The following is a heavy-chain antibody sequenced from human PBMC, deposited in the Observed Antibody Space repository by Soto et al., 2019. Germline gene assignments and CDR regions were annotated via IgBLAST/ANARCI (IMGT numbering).Heavy chain of an antibody. CDR3: ARTSRFDS. CDR2: INHSGYT. CDR1: GGSFSGYY. V-gene: IGHV4-34*01. J-gene: IGHJ4*02. D-gene: IGHD6-6*01. Sequence: TLSLTCAVYGGSFSGYYWSWIRQPPGKGLEWIGEINHSGYTNYNPSLKSRVTISVDTSKSQFSLKLSSVTAADTAVYYCARTSRFDSWGQGTLVTVSS.